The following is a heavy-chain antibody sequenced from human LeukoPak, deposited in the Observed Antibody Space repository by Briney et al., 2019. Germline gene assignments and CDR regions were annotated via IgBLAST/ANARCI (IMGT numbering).Heavy chain of an antibody. D-gene: IGHD6-13*01. J-gene: IGHJ4*02. CDR3: ARFSYGIAAARIDY. CDR2: IIPILGIA. Sequence: AASVKVSCKASGGTFSSYAISWVRQAPGQGLEWMGRIIPILGIANYAQKFQGRVTITADKSTSTAYMELSSLRSEDTAVYYCARFSYGIAAARIDYWGQGTLVTVSS. V-gene: IGHV1-69*04. CDR1: GGTFSSYA.